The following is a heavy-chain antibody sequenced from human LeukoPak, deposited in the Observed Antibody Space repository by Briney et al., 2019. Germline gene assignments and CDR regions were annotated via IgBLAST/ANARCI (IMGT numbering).Heavy chain of an antibody. CDR2: ISYDGSNK. CDR3: ATYPREYSYCSGGSCYSDY. D-gene: IGHD2-15*01. V-gene: IGHV3-30*04. Sequence: PGGSLRLSCAASGFTFSSYAMHWVRQAPGKGLEWVAVISYDGSNKYYADSVKGRFTISRDNSKNTLYLQMNSLRAEDTAVYYCATYPREYSYCSGGSCYSDYWGQGTLVTVSS. J-gene: IGHJ4*02. CDR1: GFTFSSYA.